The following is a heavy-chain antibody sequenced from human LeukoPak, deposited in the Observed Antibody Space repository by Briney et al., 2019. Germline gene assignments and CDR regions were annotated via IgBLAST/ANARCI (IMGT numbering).Heavy chain of an antibody. D-gene: IGHD5-12*01. V-gene: IGHV4-61*01. Sequence: PSETLSLTCTVSGGSVSSGSYYWSWIRQPPGKGLEWIGYIYYSGSTNYNPSLKSRVTISVDTSKNQFSLKLSSVTAADTAVYYCARETIASGYTLDFDYWGQGTLVTVSS. CDR1: GGSVSSGSYY. J-gene: IGHJ4*02. CDR2: IYYSGST. CDR3: ARETIASGYTLDFDY.